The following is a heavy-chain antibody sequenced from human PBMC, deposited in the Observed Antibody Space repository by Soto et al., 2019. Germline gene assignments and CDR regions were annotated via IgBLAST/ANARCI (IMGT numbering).Heavy chain of an antibody. CDR3: ARDPGSSGPDY. CDR2: ISYDGSIK. V-gene: IGHV3-30-3*01. Sequence: QVQLVESGGGVVQPGRSLRLSCAASGFTFSSYAMHWVRQAPGKGLEWVAVISYDGSIKYYADSVKGRFTISRDNSKNTLYLQMNSLRAEDTAVYYCARDPGSSGPDYWGQGTLVTVSS. CDR1: GFTFSSYA. J-gene: IGHJ4*02. D-gene: IGHD3-10*01.